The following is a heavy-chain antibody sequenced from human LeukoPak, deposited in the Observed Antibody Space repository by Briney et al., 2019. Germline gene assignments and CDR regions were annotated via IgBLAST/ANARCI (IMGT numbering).Heavy chain of an antibody. CDR2: INHSGST. J-gene: IGHJ3*02. Sequence: PSETLSLTCAVYGGSFSGYYWSWIRQPPGKGLEWIGEINHSGSTNYNPSLKSRVTISVDTSKNQFSLKLSSVTAADTAVYYCARYEAHPNTYYYGSGSYYARLDIWGQGTMVTVSS. CDR3: ARYEAHPNTYYYGSGSYYARLDI. CDR1: GGSFSGYY. V-gene: IGHV4-34*01. D-gene: IGHD3-10*01.